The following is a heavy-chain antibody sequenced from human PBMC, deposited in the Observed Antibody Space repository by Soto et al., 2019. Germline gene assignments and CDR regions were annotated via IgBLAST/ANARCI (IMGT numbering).Heavy chain of an antibody. V-gene: IGHV1-8*01. Sequence: ASVKVSCKASGYTFTSYDINWVRQATGQGLEWMGWMNPNSGNTDYAQKFQGRVTMTRNTSISTAYMELSRLRSDDTAVYYCARDIRFGISPTWYYYGMDVWGQGTTVTVSS. D-gene: IGHD3-10*01. J-gene: IGHJ6*02. CDR2: MNPNSGNT. CDR3: ARDIRFGISPTWYYYGMDV. CDR1: GYTFTSYD.